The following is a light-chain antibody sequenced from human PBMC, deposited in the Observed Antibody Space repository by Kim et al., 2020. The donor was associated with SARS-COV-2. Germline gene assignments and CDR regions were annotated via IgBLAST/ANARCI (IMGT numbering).Light chain of an antibody. CDR1: GDNIATNY. CDR2: YDD. CDR3: QSFKDSNIM. Sequence: GETVTISCTGSGDNIATNYVQWYQQRPGSAPTTIIYYDDQRVSGVPDRFSASVDKSSNSASLTISGLRTEDEAEYYCQSFKDSNIMFGGGTQLTVL. V-gene: IGLV6-57*02. J-gene: IGLJ3*02.